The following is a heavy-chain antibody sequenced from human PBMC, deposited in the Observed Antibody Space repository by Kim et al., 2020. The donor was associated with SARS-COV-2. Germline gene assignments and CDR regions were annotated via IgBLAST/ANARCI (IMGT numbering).Heavy chain of an antibody. Sequence: GGSLRLSCAASGFTFSSYGMHWVRQAPGKGLEWVAIIWYDGSNKDYADLVKGRFIISRDNSKNTLYLQMNSLRAEYTAVYYCAREPSYYYDSSGYYATGPFDYWGQGTLVTVSS. D-gene: IGHD3-22*01. CDR1: GFTFSSYG. CDR2: IWYDGSNK. CDR3: AREPSYYYDSSGYYATGPFDY. V-gene: IGHV3-33*01. J-gene: IGHJ4*02.